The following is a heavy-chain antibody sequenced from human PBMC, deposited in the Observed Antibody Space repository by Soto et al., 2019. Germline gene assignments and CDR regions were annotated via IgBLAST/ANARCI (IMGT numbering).Heavy chain of an antibody. J-gene: IGHJ6*02. V-gene: IGHV4-31*03. CDR1: GGSISSGGYY. Sequence: SETLSLTCTVSGGSISSGGYYWSWIRQHPGKGLEWIGYIYCSGSTYYNPSLKSRVTISVDTSKNQFSLKLSSVTAADTAVYYCARALPTVTTEDYYYYYGMDVWGQGTTVTVSS. D-gene: IGHD4-17*01. CDR2: IYCSGST. CDR3: ARALPTVTTEDYYYYYGMDV.